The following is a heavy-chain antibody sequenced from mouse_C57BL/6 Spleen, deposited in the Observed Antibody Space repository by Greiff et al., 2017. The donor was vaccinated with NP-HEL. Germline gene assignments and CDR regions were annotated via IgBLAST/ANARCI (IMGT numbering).Heavy chain of an antibody. V-gene: IGHV5-16*01. J-gene: IGHJ1*03. Sequence: DVKLVESEGGLVQPGSSMKLSCTASGFTFSDYYMAWVRQVPEKGLEWVANINYDGSSTYYLDSLKSRFIISRDNAKNILYLQMSSLKSEDTATYYCARFYDYAWYFDVWGTGTTVTVSS. D-gene: IGHD2-4*01. CDR1: GFTFSDYY. CDR2: INYDGSST. CDR3: ARFYDYAWYFDV.